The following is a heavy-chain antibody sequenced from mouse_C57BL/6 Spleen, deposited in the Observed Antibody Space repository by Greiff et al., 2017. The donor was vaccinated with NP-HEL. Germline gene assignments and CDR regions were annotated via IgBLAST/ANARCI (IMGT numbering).Heavy chain of an antibody. D-gene: IGHD1-1*01. CDR2: IYPGSGST. V-gene: IGHV1-55*01. CDR3: ARRGYYYGSSPDSV. CDR1: GYTFTSYW. J-gene: IGHJ1*03. Sequence: QVQLQQPGAELVKPGASVKMSCKASGYTFTSYWITWVKQRPGQGLEWIGDIYPGSGSTNYIEKFKSKATLTVDTSSSTAYMQLSSLTSEDSAVYYCARRGYYYGSSPDSVWGTGTTVTVSS.